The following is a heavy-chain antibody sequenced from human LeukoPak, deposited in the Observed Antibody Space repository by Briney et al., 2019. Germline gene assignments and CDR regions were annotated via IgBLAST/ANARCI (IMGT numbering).Heavy chain of an antibody. J-gene: IGHJ3*02. CDR1: GFTFSSYW. Sequence: PGGSLRLSCAASGFTFSSYWMNWARQAPGKGLEWVANIKQDGSEKYYVDSVKGRFTISRDNAKNSLYLQMNSLRAEDTAVYYCARERYGDYVLDAFDIWGQGTMVTVSS. V-gene: IGHV3-7*03. D-gene: IGHD4-17*01. CDR3: ARERYGDYVLDAFDI. CDR2: IKQDGSEK.